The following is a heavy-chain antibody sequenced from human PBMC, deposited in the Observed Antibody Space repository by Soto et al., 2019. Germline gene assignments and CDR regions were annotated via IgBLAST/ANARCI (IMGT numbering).Heavy chain of an antibody. Sequence: SGPTLVNPTQTLTLTCTFSGFSLSTSEMCVSWIRQPPGKALEWLALIDWDDDKYYSTSLKTRLTISKDTSKNQVVLTMTNMDPVDTATYYCARMGSDAISDYYGMDVWGQGTTVTVSS. CDR3: ARMGSDAISDYYGMDV. CDR2: IDWDDDK. J-gene: IGHJ6*02. CDR1: GFSLSTSEMC. D-gene: IGHD2-8*01. V-gene: IGHV2-70*01.